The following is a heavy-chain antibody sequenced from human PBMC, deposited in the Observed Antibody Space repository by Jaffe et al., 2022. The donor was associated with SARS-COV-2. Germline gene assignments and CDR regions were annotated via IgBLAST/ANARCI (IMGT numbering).Heavy chain of an antibody. CDR2: TRNKANSYTT. V-gene: IGHV3-72*01. CDR1: GFTFSDHY. D-gene: IGHD3-22*01. CDR3: ARATDDSSGRDAFDI. Sequence: EVQLVESGGGLVQPGGSLRLSCAASGFTFSDHYMDWVRQAPGKGLEWVGRTRNKANSYTTEYAASVKGRFTISRDDSKNSLYLQMNSLKTEDTAVYYCARATDDSSGRDAFDIWGQGTMVTVSS. J-gene: IGHJ3*02.